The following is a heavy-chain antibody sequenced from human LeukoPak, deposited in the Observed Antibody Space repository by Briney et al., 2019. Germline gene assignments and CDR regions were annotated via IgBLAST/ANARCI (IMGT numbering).Heavy chain of an antibody. D-gene: IGHD3-10*01. CDR2: ISSSSSYI. V-gene: IGHV3-21*01. J-gene: IGHJ4*02. Sequence: GGSPRLSCAASGFTFSSYSMNWVRQAPGKGLEWVSSISSSSSYIYYADSVKGRFTISRDNAKNSLYLQMNSLRAEDTAVYYCARVMGILWFGEFPFDYWGQGTLVTVSS. CDR3: ARVMGILWFGEFPFDY. CDR1: GFTFSSYS.